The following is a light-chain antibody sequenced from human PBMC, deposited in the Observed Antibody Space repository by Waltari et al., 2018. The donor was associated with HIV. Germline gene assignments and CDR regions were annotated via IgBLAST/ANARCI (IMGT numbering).Light chain of an antibody. CDR3: QQYNDYPPT. J-gene: IGKJ1*01. Sequence: DIQMTQSPSALSAFVGDRVTITCRASQSISSWLAWYQQKPGEAPKLLIYKASSLESGVPSGFSGIGSGTEFTLTISSLQPDDLATYYCQQYNDYPPTFGQGTKVEIK. V-gene: IGKV1-5*03. CDR2: KAS. CDR1: QSISSW.